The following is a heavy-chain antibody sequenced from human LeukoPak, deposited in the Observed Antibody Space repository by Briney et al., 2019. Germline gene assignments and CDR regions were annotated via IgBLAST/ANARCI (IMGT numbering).Heavy chain of an antibody. V-gene: IGHV4-59*01. D-gene: IGHD6-6*01. Sequence: SETLSLTCTVSGGSISNYYWSWIRQPPGKGLEWIGYIYYSGSTKCNPSLKSRVTISVDTSKKQFSLKLSSVTAADTAVYYCARELSSSAIEHWGQGTLVTVSS. CDR3: ARELSSSAIEH. CDR1: GGSISNYY. CDR2: IYYSGST. J-gene: IGHJ1*01.